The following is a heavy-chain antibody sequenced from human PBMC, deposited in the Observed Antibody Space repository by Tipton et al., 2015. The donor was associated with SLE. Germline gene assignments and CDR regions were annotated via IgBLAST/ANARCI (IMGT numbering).Heavy chain of an antibody. D-gene: IGHD1-1*01. Sequence: GLVKPSETLSLTCGVYGGSFSGYYWRWIRQPPGKGLEWIGEINHSGSTNYNPSLKSRVTISVDTSKNQFSLNLSSVTAADTAVYYCARGQLDIGFHKFDPWGQGTLVTVSP. CDR1: GGSFSGYY. V-gene: IGHV4-34*01. CDR2: INHSGST. J-gene: IGHJ5*02. CDR3: ARGQLDIGFHKFDP.